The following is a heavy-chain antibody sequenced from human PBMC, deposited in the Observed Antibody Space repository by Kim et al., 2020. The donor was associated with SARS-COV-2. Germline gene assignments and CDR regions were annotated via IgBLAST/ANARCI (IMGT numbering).Heavy chain of an antibody. CDR1: GDSISRSTSF. CDR3: GRQRKIEFGDFEPFDF. Sequence: SETLSLTCTVSGDSISRSTSFWGWVRQTPGRALEWIALVYSDGRNHYNPSLKSRVTISVDTSKNQFSLEMRSMTAADTATYFCGRQRKIEFGDFEPFDFWGPGALVAVS. J-gene: IGHJ4*02. CDR2: VYSDGRN. D-gene: IGHD3-10*01. V-gene: IGHV4-39*01.